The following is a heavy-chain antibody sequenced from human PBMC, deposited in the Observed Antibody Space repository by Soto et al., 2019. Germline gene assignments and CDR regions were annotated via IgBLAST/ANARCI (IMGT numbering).Heavy chain of an antibody. CDR3: ARASSFRGDFDI. D-gene: IGHD3-10*01. Sequence: QVQLQESGPGLVKPSGTLSLNCAVSGGSIRSSSWWTWLRQSPGKGLEWIGEIYHAGSPNYNPSFQSRVTISADTSKNFFSLRLTSVTAADTAIYYCARASSFRGDFDIWGQGTAVTVSS. CDR1: GGSIRSSSW. CDR2: IYHAGSP. V-gene: IGHV4-4*02. J-gene: IGHJ3*02.